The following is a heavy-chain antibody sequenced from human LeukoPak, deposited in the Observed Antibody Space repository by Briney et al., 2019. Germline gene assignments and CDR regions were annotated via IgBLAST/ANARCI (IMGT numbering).Heavy chain of an antibody. D-gene: IGHD1-1*01. V-gene: IGHV1-69*13. CDR2: IIPIFGTA. J-gene: IGHJ6*02. Sequence: GASVTVSCKASGGTFSSYAISWVRQAPGQGLEWMGGIIPIFGTANYAQKFQGRVTITADESTSTAYMELSSLRSEDTAVYYCANRRRASRGYGMDVWGQGITVTVSS. CDR1: GGTFSSYA. CDR3: ANRRRASRGYGMDV.